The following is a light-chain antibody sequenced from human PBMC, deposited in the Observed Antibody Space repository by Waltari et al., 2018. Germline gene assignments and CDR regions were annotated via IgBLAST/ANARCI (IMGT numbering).Light chain of an antibody. Sequence: SYELTQPPSVSLSPGQTAIVTCSGDKLGQKNVCWYQQKPGQAPTLVIYQNSKRPSGIPERFSGSNSGNTAALTISGTQAVDEAEYYCQAWDTSFVVFGGGTKVTVL. CDR2: QNS. CDR3: QAWDTSFVV. J-gene: IGLJ2*01. CDR1: KLGQKN. V-gene: IGLV3-1*01.